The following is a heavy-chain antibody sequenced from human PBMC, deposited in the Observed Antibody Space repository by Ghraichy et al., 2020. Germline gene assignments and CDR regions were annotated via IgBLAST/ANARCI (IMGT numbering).Heavy chain of an antibody. J-gene: IGHJ3*01. CDR2: MNPDSGNT. D-gene: IGHD4-11*01. CDR3: ARRVVNYSKDHDAFDV. CDR1: GYIFTTYA. Sequence: ASVKVSCKVSGYIFTTYAIHWLRQATVQGLEWMGWMNPDSGNTAYAPRLQGRVTLTRDTSRSTAYMELSSLKSDDTAIYYCARRVVNYSKDHDAFDVWGQGTLVTVSS. V-gene: IGHV1-8*02.